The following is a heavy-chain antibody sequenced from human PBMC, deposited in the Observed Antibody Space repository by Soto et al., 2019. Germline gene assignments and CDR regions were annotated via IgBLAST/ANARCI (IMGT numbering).Heavy chain of an antibody. CDR1: GFTFSSYG. Sequence: QVQLVESGGGVVQPGRSLRLSCAASGFTFSSYGMHWVRQAPGKGLEWVAVISYDGSNKYYADSVKGRFTISRDNSKNTLYLQMNSLRAEDTAVYYCAKEVPARGYYFDYWGHGTLVTVSS. CDR3: AKEVPARGYYFDY. CDR2: ISYDGSNK. V-gene: IGHV3-30*18. J-gene: IGHJ4*01. D-gene: IGHD3-10*01.